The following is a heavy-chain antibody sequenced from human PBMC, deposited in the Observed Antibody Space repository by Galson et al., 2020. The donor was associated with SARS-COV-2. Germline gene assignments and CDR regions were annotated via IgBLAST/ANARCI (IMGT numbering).Heavy chain of an antibody. CDR2: ISDDGSNQ. V-gene: IGHV3-30*09. J-gene: IGHJ4*02. CDR3: ERDGADVTRGVAVPGMPGY. Sequence: GGSLRLSCTVSGFTFRRYAMHWVRQAPGKGLEWVAFISDDGSNQYYADPVKGRFAISRDNSKDTLLLQMHSLRTEDTALYFCERDGADVTRGVAVPGMPGYWGQGTRVSVSS. D-gene: IGHD6-19*01. CDR1: GFTFRRYA.